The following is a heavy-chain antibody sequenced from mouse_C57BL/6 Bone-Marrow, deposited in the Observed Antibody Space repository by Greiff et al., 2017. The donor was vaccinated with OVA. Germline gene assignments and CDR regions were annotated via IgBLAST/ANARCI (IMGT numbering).Heavy chain of an antibody. CDR1: GYTFTSYG. CDR3: AKLYYYGSSYDLDWYFDV. D-gene: IGHD1-1*01. Sequence: QVQLKESGAELARPGASVKLSCKASGYTFTSYGISWVKQRTGQGLEWIGEIYPRSGNTYYNEKFKGKATLTADKSSSTAYMELRSLTSEDSAVYFCAKLYYYGSSYDLDWYFDVWGTGTTVTVSS. V-gene: IGHV1-81*01. J-gene: IGHJ1*03. CDR2: IYPRSGNT.